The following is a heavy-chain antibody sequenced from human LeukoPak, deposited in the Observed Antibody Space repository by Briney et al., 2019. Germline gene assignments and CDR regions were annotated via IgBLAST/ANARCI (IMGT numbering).Heavy chain of an antibody. CDR1: GGSISNHY. J-gene: IGHJ6*02. V-gene: IGHV4-59*11. Sequence: SETLSLTCTVSGGSISNHYWSWIRQAPGKGPEWIGYIYYSGSTNYNPSVKSRVTISVDTSKNQFSLKLSSVTAADTAVYYCARDHYYDSGSKLDVWGQGTTVTVS. D-gene: IGHD3-10*01. CDR2: IYYSGST. CDR3: ARDHYYDSGSKLDV.